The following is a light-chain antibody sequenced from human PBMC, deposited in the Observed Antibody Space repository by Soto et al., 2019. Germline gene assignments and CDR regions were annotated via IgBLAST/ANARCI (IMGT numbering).Light chain of an antibody. CDR1: QSVSRD. CDR2: GAS. V-gene: IGKV3D-15*01. Sequence: EIVLTQSPATMSESPGERATLSCRASQSVSRDLAWYQQKPGQAPRHLIYGASTRATGIPARFSGSGSGTDFTLTISSLQPEDFAVYCCQQHNNWPITFGQGTRLEIK. CDR3: QQHNNWPIT. J-gene: IGKJ5*01.